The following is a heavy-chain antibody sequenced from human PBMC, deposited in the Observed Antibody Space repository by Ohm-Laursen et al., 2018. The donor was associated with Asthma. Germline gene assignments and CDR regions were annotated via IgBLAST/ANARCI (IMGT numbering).Heavy chain of an antibody. J-gene: IGHJ4*02. CDR1: GFTFSNAW. CDR3: TTGPQMWTVTTQNFDY. CDR2: IKSKTDGGTT. Sequence: SLRLSCAASGFTFSNAWMSWVRQAPGKGLEWVGRIKSKTDGGTTDYAAPVKGRFTISRDDSKNTLYLQMNSLKTEDTAVYYCTTGPQMWTVTTQNFDYWGQGTLVTVSS. V-gene: IGHV3-15*01. D-gene: IGHD4-17*01.